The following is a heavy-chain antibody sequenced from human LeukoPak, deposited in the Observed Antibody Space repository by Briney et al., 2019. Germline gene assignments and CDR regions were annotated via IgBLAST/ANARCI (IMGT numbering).Heavy chain of an antibody. CDR2: ISWGGGTT. V-gene: IGHV3-43*01. Sequence: GGSLRLSCAASGFTFDDYTMHWVRQAPGKGLEWVSLISWGGGTTYYADSVKGRFTISGDNSKNSLYLQMNSLRTEDTALYYCAKGGSSILGWFDPWGQGTLVTVSS. CDR1: GFTFDDYT. J-gene: IGHJ5*02. CDR3: AKGGSSILGWFDP. D-gene: IGHD6-13*01.